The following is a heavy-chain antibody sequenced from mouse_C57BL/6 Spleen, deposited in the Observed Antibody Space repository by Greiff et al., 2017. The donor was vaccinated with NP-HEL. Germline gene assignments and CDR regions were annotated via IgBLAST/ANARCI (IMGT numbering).Heavy chain of an antibody. V-gene: IGHV1-81*01. J-gene: IGHJ2*01. D-gene: IGHD3-3*01. Sequence: QVQLKQSGAELARPGASVKLSCKASGYTFTSYGISWVKQRTGQGLEWIGEIYPRSGNTYYNEKFKGKATLTADKSSSTAYMELRSLTSEDSAVYFCAREGDGDFDYWGQGTTLTVSS. CDR1: GYTFTSYG. CDR2: IYPRSGNT. CDR3: AREGDGDFDY.